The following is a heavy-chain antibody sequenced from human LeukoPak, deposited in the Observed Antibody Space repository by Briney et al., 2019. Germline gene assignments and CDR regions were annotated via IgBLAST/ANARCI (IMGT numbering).Heavy chain of an antibody. CDR1: GFAFSECP. CDR2: MSFDGNDK. Sequence: PGGSLRLSCAASGFAFSECPMHWVRQAPGKGLEWVAVMSFDGNDKYYADSVKGRFSISRDNSESTLYLHMNRLTPEDTALYYCAKGMSRGIGFDYWGQGALVTVSS. D-gene: IGHD3-10*01. CDR3: AKGMSRGIGFDY. V-gene: IGHV3-30*04. J-gene: IGHJ4*02.